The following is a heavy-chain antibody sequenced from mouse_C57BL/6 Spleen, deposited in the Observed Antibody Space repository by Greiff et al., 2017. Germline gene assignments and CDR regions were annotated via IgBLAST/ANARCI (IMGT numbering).Heavy chain of an antibody. J-gene: IGHJ4*01. Sequence: EVKLVESGEGLVKPGGSLKLSCAASGFTFSSYAMYWVRQTPEKRLEWVAYISSGGDYISYADTVKGRFTISRDNARNTLDLQMSSLKSEDTTMYYCTRDPHYYGSSYNYAMDYWGQGTSVTVSS. CDR3: TRDPHYYGSSYNYAMDY. CDR1: GFTFSSYA. D-gene: IGHD1-1*01. CDR2: ISSGGDYI. V-gene: IGHV5-9-1*02.